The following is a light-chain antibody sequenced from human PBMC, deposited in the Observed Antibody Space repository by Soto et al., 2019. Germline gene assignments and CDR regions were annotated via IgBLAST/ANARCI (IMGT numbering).Light chain of an antibody. CDR3: CSYAGSSTYV. J-gene: IGLJ1*01. CDR1: SSDVGSYNL. V-gene: IGLV2-23*02. Sequence: LTQPAAVSGSPGQSITISCTGTSSDVGSYNLVSWYQQHPGKAPKLMIYEVSKRPSGVSNRFSGSKSGNTASLTISGLQAEDEADYYCCSYAGSSTYVFGTGTKVTVL. CDR2: EVS.